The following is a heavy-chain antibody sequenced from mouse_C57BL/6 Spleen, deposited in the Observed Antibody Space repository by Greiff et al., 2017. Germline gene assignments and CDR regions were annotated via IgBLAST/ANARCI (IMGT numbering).Heavy chain of an antibody. J-gene: IGHJ2*01. CDR1: GFNIKDYY. V-gene: IGHV14-2*01. CDR2: IDPEDGET. Sequence: EVKLQESGAELVKPGASVKLSCTASGFNIKDYYMHWVKQRTEQGLEWIGRIDPEDGETKYAPKFQGKATITADTSSNTAYLQRSSRTAEDTAVYYCARGGYGREDYVDYWGQGTTLTVSS. D-gene: IGHD1-1*01. CDR3: ARGGYGREDYVDY.